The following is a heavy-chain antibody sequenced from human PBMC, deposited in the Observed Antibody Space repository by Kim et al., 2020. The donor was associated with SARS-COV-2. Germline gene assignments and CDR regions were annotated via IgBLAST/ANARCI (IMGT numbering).Heavy chain of an antibody. Sequence: ASVKVSCKASGYTFTSYYMHWVRQAPGQGLEWMGIINPSGGSTSYAQKFQGRVTMTRDTSTSTVYMELSSLRSEDTAVYYCARDSITMVRGVIQYYYYGMDVWGQGTTVTVSS. CDR1: GYTFTSYY. D-gene: IGHD3-10*01. CDR3: ARDSITMVRGVIQYYYYGMDV. V-gene: IGHV1-46*01. CDR2: INPSGGST. J-gene: IGHJ6*02.